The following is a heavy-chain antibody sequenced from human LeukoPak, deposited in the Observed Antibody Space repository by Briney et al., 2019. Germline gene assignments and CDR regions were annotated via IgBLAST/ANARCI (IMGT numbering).Heavy chain of an antibody. CDR3: ATPPTGTRNY. V-gene: IGHV3-30*02. D-gene: IGHD4-17*01. CDR2: IRYDGSNK. Sequence: PGGSLRLSCAASGFTFSSYGMHRVRQAPGTGLEWGAFIRYDGSNKYYADSVKGRFTISRDNSKNRLYLQMDSLRAEDTAVYYCATPPTGTRNYWGQGTLVTVSS. CDR1: GFTFSSYG. J-gene: IGHJ4*02.